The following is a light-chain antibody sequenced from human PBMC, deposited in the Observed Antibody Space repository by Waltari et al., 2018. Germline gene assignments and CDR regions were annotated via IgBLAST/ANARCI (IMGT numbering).Light chain of an antibody. Sequence: DIVMTQSPLSLAVTPGEPASISCRSSQSLLHRNGYNYLDWYLQKQGQSPQLLIYLGSSRASGVPDRFSGSGSGTDFTLKISRVEAEDVGVYYCMQAQQTHTFGQGTKLEIK. CDR3: MQAQQTHT. J-gene: IGKJ2*01. V-gene: IGKV2-28*01. CDR2: LGS. CDR1: QSLLHRNGYNY.